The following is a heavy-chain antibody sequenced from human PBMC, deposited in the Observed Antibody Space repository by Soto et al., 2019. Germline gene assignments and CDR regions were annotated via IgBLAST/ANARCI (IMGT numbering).Heavy chain of an antibody. CDR2: INHSGST. CDR3: ARLGMYSSSGYPYSFDS. V-gene: IGHV4-34*01. J-gene: IGHJ4*02. CDR1: GGSFSGYY. D-gene: IGHD6-13*01. Sequence: SETLSLTCAVYGGSFSGYYWSWIRQPPGKGLEWIGEINHSGSTNYNPSLKSRVTISVDTSKNQFSLKLSSVTAADTAVYYCARLGMYSSSGYPYSFDSGGQETPVPVPS.